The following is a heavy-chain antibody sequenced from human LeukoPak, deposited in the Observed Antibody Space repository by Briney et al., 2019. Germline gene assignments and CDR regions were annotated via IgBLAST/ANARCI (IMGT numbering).Heavy chain of an antibody. D-gene: IGHD1/OR15-1a*01. J-gene: IGHJ4*02. V-gene: IGHV3-21*01. CDR2: ITSSSTSM. CDR3: ARDLIAGTTY. Sequence: GGSLRLSCAASGFTFTTYSMNWVRQAPGKGLEWVSSITSSSTSMYYADSVKGRFTISRDNAKNSLYLQMNSLTTEDTAVYYCARDLIAGTTYWGQGTLVTVSS. CDR1: GFTFTTYS.